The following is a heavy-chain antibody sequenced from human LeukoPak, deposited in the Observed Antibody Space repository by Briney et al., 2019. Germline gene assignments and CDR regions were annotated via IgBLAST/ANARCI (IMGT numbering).Heavy chain of an antibody. V-gene: IGHV4-59*01. CDR3: ARFRERYCYYYGMDV. J-gene: IGHJ6*02. CDR1: GGSLSSYY. D-gene: IGHD1-26*01. Sequence: PSETLSLTCTVSGGSLSSYYWSWIRQPPGKGLEWIGYIYYSGSTNYNPSLKSRVTISVDTSKNQFSLKLSSVTAADTAVYYCARFRERYCYYYGMDVWGQGTMVTVSS. CDR2: IYYSGST.